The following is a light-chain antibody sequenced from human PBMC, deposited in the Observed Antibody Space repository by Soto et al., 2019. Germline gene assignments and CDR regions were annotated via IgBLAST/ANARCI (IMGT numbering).Light chain of an antibody. Sequence: VLTQPPSVSGAPGQRVTISCSGSSSNIGAGYDVNWYRQLPGTAPKLLIYGNSDRPSGVPDRFSGSKSGTSASLAITGLQAEDEADYLCQSYDRSLRTYVFGTGTKVTVL. CDR1: SSNIGAGYD. J-gene: IGLJ1*01. CDR3: QSYDRSLRTYV. V-gene: IGLV1-40*01. CDR2: GNS.